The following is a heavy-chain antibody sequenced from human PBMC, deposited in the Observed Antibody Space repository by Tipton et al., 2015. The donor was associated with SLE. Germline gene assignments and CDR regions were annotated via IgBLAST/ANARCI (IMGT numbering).Heavy chain of an antibody. Sequence: TLSLTCAVYGGTSRDYYWNWIRQHPGKGLEWIGCIHSRGSTYYTPSLKSRLTMSVDTSNNQFSLQLSSVTAADTALYYCVSSGYPLGSFDVWGQGTMVTVS. CDR1: GGTSRDYY. D-gene: IGHD3-9*01. J-gene: IGHJ3*01. CDR3: VSSGYPLGSFDV. V-gene: IGHV4-34*09. CDR2: IHSRGST.